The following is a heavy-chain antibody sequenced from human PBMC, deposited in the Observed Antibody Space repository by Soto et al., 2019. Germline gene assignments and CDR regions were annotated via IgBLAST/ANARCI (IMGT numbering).Heavy chain of an antibody. CDR1: GGSISSYY. Sequence: SETLSLTCTVSGGSISSYYWSWIRQPPGKGLEWIGYIYYSGSTNYNPSLKSRVTISVDTSKNQFSLKLSSVTAADTAVYYCARVVSYYDSSGRHDAFDIWGQGTMVTVS. CDR3: ARVVSYYDSSGRHDAFDI. CDR2: IYYSGST. J-gene: IGHJ3*02. V-gene: IGHV4-59*01. D-gene: IGHD3-22*01.